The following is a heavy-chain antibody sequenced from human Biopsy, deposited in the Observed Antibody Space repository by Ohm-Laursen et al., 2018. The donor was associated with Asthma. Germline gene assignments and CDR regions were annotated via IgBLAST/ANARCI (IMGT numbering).Heavy chain of an antibody. Sequence: PGTLSLTWSLSSGSGGYMRSGNYYWGWIRQPPGKGLEWIGSIYYSGTTYCNPSLESRVTVSADTSKNQFSLKLTSVTAADTAVYYCVRGSSSWHHGPFHYYYGLDVWGQGTTATVSS. D-gene: IGHD6-13*01. V-gene: IGHV4-39*01. CDR3: VRGSSSWHHGPFHYYYGLDV. CDR2: IYYSGTT. CDR1: SGSGGYMRSGNYY. J-gene: IGHJ6*02.